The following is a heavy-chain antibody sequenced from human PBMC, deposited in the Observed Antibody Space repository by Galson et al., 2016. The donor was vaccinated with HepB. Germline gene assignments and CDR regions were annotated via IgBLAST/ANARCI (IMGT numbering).Heavy chain of an antibody. D-gene: IGHD6-25*01. V-gene: IGHV4-59*01. CDR3: ARAEELVVPGATDVFDI. CDR2: ISYSGNT. J-gene: IGHJ3*02. CDR1: GDSINGDY. Sequence: ETLSLTCRVSGDSINGDYWNWIRQPPGKGLEWIGYISYSGNTKYNPSLKSRVSISLDTSKNLFSLTLASMTTADTALHYCARAEELVVPGATDVFDIWGQGTLVTVSS.